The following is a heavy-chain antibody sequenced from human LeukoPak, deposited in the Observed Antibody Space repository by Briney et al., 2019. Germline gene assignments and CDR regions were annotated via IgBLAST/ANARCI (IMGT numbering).Heavy chain of an antibody. D-gene: IGHD3-9*01. Sequence: ASVKVPCKASGGTFSSYAISWVRQAPGQGLEWMGWMNPNSGNTGYAQKFQGRVTMTRNTSISTAYMELSSLRSEDTAVYYCARSDILTVTHYWGQGTLVTVSS. V-gene: IGHV1-8*02. CDR3: ARSDILTVTHY. J-gene: IGHJ4*02. CDR1: GGTFSSYA. CDR2: MNPNSGNT.